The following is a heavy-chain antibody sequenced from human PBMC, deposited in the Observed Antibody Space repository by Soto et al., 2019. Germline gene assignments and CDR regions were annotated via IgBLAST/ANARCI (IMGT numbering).Heavy chain of an antibody. Sequence: EVQLVESGGGLVQPGGSLRLSCAASGFAFGSYEMNWVHQSAGKGLEWLSYISSTASTIHYADSVKGRFTISRDNANNSEYLQMNSLTADDSAVYYCARAAGIMTRGFHGMDVWGQGTTVTVSS. D-gene: IGHD3-10*01. CDR3: ARAAGIMTRGFHGMDV. V-gene: IGHV3-48*03. CDR2: ISSTASTI. CDR1: GFAFGSYE. J-gene: IGHJ6*02.